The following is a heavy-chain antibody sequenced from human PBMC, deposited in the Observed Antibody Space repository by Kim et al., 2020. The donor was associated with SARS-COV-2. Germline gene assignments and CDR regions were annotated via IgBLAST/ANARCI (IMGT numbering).Heavy chain of an antibody. V-gene: IGHV4-39*01. J-gene: IGHJ5*02. Sequence: SETLSLTCTVSGGSISSSSYYWGWIRQPPGKGLEWIGSIYYSGSTYYNPSLKSRVTISVDTSKNQFSLKLSSVTAADTAVYYCARHPDILTGYDNWFDPWGQGTLVTVSS. CDR3: ARHPDILTGYDNWFDP. CDR1: GGSISSSSYY. CDR2: IYYSGST. D-gene: IGHD3-9*01.